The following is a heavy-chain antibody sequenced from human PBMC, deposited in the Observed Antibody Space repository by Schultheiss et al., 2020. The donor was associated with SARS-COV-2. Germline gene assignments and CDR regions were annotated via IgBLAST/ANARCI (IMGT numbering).Heavy chain of an antibody. D-gene: IGHD3-3*01. V-gene: IGHV3-23*01. CDR2: ISGSGGST. Sequence: GGSLRLSCAASGFTFDDYAMHWVRQAPGKGLEWVSGISGSGGSTYYADSVEGRFTISRDNSKNTLYLQMNSLRAEDTAVYYCARGGYYDFWSGMADYYYYYGMDVWGQGTTVTVSS. CDR3: ARGGYYDFWSGMADYYYYYGMDV. J-gene: IGHJ6*02. CDR1: GFTFDDYA.